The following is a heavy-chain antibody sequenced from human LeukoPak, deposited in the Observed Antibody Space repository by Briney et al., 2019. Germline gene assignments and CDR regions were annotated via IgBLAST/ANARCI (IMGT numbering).Heavy chain of an antibody. CDR2: ISNSGTTV. J-gene: IGHJ5*02. D-gene: IGHD3-10*01. V-gene: IGHV3-11*04. CDR1: GFTFGDYS. CDR3: ARDLNIWFGANWFDP. Sequence: GGSLRLSCTTSGFTFGDYSMSWVRQAPGKGLEWISYISNSGTTVFYADSVKGRFTTSRDSAKNLLFLQMNSLRAEDTAVYYCARDLNIWFGANWFDPWGQGTLVTVSS.